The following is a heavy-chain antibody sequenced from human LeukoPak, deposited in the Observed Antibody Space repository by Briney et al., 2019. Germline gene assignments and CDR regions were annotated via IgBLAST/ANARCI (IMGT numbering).Heavy chain of an antibody. J-gene: IGHJ5*02. Sequence: SETLSLTCAVYGGPFSGYYWSWIRQPPGKGLEWIGEINHSGSTNYNPSLKSRVTISVDTSKNQFSLKLSSVTAADTAVYYCARGLDTAMVNWFDPWGQGTLVTVSS. D-gene: IGHD5-18*01. CDR2: INHSGST. V-gene: IGHV4-34*01. CDR3: ARGLDTAMVNWFDP. CDR1: GGPFSGYY.